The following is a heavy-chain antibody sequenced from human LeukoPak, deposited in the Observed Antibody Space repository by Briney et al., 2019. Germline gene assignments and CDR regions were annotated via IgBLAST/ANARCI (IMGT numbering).Heavy chain of an antibody. J-gene: IGHJ5*02. D-gene: IGHD6-6*01. V-gene: IGHV5-51*01. Sequence: GESLKISCKGSGYSLTSYWIGWVRQMPGKGLEWMGIIYPGDSDTRYSPSFQGQVTISADKSISTAYLEWSSLKASDTAMYYCARLNLPSGSNWFDPWGQGTLVTVSS. CDR2: IYPGDSDT. CDR1: GYSLTSYW. CDR3: ARLNLPSGSNWFDP.